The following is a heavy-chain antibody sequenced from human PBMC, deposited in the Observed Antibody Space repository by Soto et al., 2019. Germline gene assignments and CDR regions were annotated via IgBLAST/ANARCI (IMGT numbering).Heavy chain of an antibody. CDR1: GGTFSSYA. CDR3: ASLQYDSSGSNLDY. CDR2: IIPIFGTA. J-gene: IGHJ4*02. Sequence: QVQLVQSGAEVKKPGSSVKVSCKASGGTFSSYAISWVRQAPGQGLEWMGGIIPIFGTANYAQKFQGRVTITADDSTSTAYMELSSLRSEDTAVYYCASLQYDSSGSNLDYWGQGTLVTVSS. D-gene: IGHD3-22*01. V-gene: IGHV1-69*01.